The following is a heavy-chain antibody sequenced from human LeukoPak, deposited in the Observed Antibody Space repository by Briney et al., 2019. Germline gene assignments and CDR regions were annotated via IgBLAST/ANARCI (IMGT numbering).Heavy chain of an antibody. D-gene: IGHD6-13*01. CDR3: ARPQVWYGVKGGMDV. Sequence: ASVKVFCKASGYTFGGFYMHWVRQAPGQGLEWMGWINPNSGATNYAQKLQGRVTMTGDPSINTVYVELSRLRSDDTAVYYCARPQVWYGVKGGMDVWGQGTTVTVSS. J-gene: IGHJ6*02. CDR2: INPNSGAT. CDR1: GYTFGGFY. V-gene: IGHV1-2*02.